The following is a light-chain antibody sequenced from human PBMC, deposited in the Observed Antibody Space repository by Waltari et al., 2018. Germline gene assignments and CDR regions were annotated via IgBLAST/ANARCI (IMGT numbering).Light chain of an antibody. CDR1: TTDIGTYDY. Sequence: PASVSGSPGQSITISCSGSTTDIGTYDYLSWYQQYPGKAPKLILYQVTIRPSGVSNRFSGSKSGNTASLTISGLQTDDEAIYYCSSYTDSTTVVFGGGTVVTVL. V-gene: IGLV2-14*01. J-gene: IGLJ2*01. CDR2: QVT. CDR3: SSYTDSTTVV.